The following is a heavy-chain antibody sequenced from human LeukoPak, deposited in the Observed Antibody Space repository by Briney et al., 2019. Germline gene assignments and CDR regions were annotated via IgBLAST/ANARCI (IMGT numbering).Heavy chain of an antibody. D-gene: IGHD6-19*01. CDR1: GGSISSSSYY. V-gene: IGHV4-39*07. CDR3: ARGHGSGWSLKYKKNDAFDI. CDR2: IYYSGST. J-gene: IGHJ3*02. Sequence: SETLSLTCTVSGGSISSSSYYWGWIRQPPGKGLEWIGSIYYSGSTYYNPSLKSRVTISVDTSKNQFSLKLSSVTAADTAVYYCARGHGSGWSLKYKKNDAFDIWGQGTMVTVSS.